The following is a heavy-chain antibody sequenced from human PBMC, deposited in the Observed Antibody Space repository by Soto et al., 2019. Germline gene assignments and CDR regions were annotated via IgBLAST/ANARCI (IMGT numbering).Heavy chain of an antibody. CDR1: GFTFSSYS. V-gene: IGHV3-21*01. Sequence: GGSLRLSCAASGFTFSSYSMNWVRQAPGKGLEWVSSISSSSSYIYYADSVKGRFTISRDNAKNSLYLQMNSLRAEDTAVYYCARDKESYYDFWSGSADAFDIWGQGTMVTVSS. CDR3: ARDKESYYDFWSGSADAFDI. J-gene: IGHJ3*02. D-gene: IGHD3-3*01. CDR2: ISSSSSYI.